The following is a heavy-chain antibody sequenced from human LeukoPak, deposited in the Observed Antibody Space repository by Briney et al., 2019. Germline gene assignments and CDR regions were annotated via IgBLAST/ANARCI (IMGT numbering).Heavy chain of an antibody. Sequence: PSETLSLTCTVSGGSLSSYYWSWLRQPPGKGLEGMGYIYYSGSKNYNPSLMSRGTISVNTSKNQFSLMLSSVTAADAAVYYCARVTFWSGYSLFDFWGQGTLVTVSS. D-gene: IGHD3-3*01. CDR1: GGSLSSYY. J-gene: IGHJ4*02. CDR3: ARVTFWSGYSLFDF. CDR2: IYYSGSK. V-gene: IGHV4-59*01.